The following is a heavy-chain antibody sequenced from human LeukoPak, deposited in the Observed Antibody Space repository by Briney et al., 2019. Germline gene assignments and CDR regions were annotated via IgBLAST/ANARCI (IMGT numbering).Heavy chain of an antibody. CDR2: IIPIFGTA. V-gene: IGHV1-69*01. J-gene: IGHJ6*02. Sequence: GASVKVSCKASGGTFSSYAISWVRQAPGQGLEWMGGIIPIFGTANYAQKFQGRVTITADESTSTAYMELSSLRSEDTAVYYCARVARYYYYGMDVWGQGTTVTVSS. D-gene: IGHD5-12*01. CDR3: ARVARYYYYGMDV. CDR1: GGTFSSYA.